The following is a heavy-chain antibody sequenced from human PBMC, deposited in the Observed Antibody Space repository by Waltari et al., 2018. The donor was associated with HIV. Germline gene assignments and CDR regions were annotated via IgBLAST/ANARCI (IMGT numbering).Heavy chain of an antibody. D-gene: IGHD3-22*01. Sequence: EVQLVESGGGLVQPGGSLRVSCAASGFTFSTYWMNWVRQAPGKGLAWVSRINSDGNKTSYADSVKGRFTISRDNAKNTLYLQMNSLRVEDTAVYYCARENYYDSSGYYFRPGRTSDAFDIWGQGTMVTVSS. CDR1: GFTFSTYW. CDR2: INSDGNKT. V-gene: IGHV3-74*01. CDR3: ARENYYDSSGYYFRPGRTSDAFDI. J-gene: IGHJ3*02.